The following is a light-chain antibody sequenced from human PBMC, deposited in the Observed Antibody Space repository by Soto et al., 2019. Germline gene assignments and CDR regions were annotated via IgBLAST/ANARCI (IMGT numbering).Light chain of an antibody. CDR2: GAS. V-gene: IGKV3-15*01. Sequence: EVGVTQSPVTVSLSPGERATLSCRAGESVSSNLAWYQQKPGQAPRLLIYGASTRATGVPARFTGSGSGTEFTLTISSLQFDDSAVYYCQQYNNWWTFGQGTKVDIK. J-gene: IGKJ1*01. CDR3: QQYNNWWT. CDR1: ESVSSN.